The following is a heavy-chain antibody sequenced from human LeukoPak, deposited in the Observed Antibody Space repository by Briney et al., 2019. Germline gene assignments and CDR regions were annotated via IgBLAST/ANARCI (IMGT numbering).Heavy chain of an antibody. CDR3: AKDQKDSSGWYHYYYYGMDV. Sequence: QAGVSLTLSCAASGFTFSSYGMHWVRQAPGKGLEWVAVISYDGSNKYYADSVKGRFTINRDNSKHTLYLQMNSLRAEDTAVYYCAKDQKDSSGWYHYYYYGMDVWGQGTTVTVS. CDR2: ISYDGSNK. V-gene: IGHV3-30*18. CDR1: GFTFSSYG. D-gene: IGHD6-19*01. J-gene: IGHJ6*02.